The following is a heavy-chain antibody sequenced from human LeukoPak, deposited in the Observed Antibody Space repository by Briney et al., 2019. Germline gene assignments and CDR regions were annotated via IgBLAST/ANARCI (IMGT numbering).Heavy chain of an antibody. J-gene: IGHJ6*03. CDR1: TSR. CDR3: ARDYAGGNYYYMDV. D-gene: IGHD4-23*01. CDR2: IGTYGGDT. Sequence: ASVKVSCKATSRISWVRQAPGQGLEWMGWIGTYGGDTYYAQKFQGRITVTTDTSTSTVYMELSSLRSEDTAVYYCARDYAGGNYYYMDVWGKGTTVTVSS. V-gene: IGHV1-18*01.